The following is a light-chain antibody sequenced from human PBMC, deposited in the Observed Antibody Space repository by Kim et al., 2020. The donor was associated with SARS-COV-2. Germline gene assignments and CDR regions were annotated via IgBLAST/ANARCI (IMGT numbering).Light chain of an antibody. J-gene: IGKJ2*01. CDR1: PSVSKNF. V-gene: IGKV3-20*01. CDR2: GAS. CDR3: QQYGTPPYT. Sequence: LSPGERAPLSCKASPSVSKNFLAWYRQRPGQPPSRLIYGASTRATCIPDRISGSGSGTDFTLTITRLEPEDFAVYYCQQYGTPPYTFGQGTKLEI.